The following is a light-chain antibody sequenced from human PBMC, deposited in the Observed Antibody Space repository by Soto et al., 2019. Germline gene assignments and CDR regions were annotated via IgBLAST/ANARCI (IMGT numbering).Light chain of an antibody. J-gene: IGKJ1*01. CDR1: QSISTTS. Sequence: EIELTQSLGTLSLSPFEIANLXCRASQSISTTSLTWYQQRPGQPPRLLIYGASNRATDIADRFSGSGSGTDFTLTISGVEPEDFAVYYCQQFATSPRTFGQGTKVDI. CDR3: QQFATSPRT. V-gene: IGKV3-20*01. CDR2: GAS.